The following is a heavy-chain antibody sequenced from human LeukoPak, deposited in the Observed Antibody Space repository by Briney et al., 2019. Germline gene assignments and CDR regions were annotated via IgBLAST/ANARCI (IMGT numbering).Heavy chain of an antibody. J-gene: IGHJ4*02. CDR3: ARVEYSREIDFWDY. CDR2: INPNSGGT. CDR1: GYTFTGYY. D-gene: IGHD3/OR15-3a*01. V-gene: IGHV1-2*02. Sequence: ASVKVSCKASGYTFTGYYMHWVRQAPGQGLEWMGWINPNSGGTNYAQKFQGRVTMTRDTSISTAYMELSRLRSDDTAVYYCARVEYSREIDFWDYWGQGTPVTVSS.